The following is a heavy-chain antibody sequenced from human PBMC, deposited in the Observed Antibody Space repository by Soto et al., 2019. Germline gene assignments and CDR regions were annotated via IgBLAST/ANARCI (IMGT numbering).Heavy chain of an antibody. D-gene: IGHD6-13*01. CDR1: GGTFSSYA. Sequence: QVQLVQSGAEVKKPGSSVKVSCKASGGTFSSYAISWVRQAPGQGLEWMGGIIPIFGTANYAQKFQGRVTITADESTSTAYMELSSLRSEDTAVSYCARCSIAAVRLNSYYYGMDVWGQGTTVTVSS. CDR2: IIPIFGTA. CDR3: ARCSIAAVRLNSYYYGMDV. J-gene: IGHJ6*02. V-gene: IGHV1-69*01.